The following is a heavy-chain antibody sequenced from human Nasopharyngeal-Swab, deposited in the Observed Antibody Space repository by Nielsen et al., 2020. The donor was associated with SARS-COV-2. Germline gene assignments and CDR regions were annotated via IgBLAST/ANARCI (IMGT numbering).Heavy chain of an antibody. D-gene: IGHD2-2*01. J-gene: IGHJ4*02. CDR2: INPSGGST. Sequence: ASVKVSCKASGYTFTSYYMHWVRQAPGQGLEWMGIINPSGGSTSYAQKFQGRVTMTRDTSTSTVYMELSSLRSEDTAVYYCASSFVVVPAAMVWYFDYWGQGTLVTVSS. V-gene: IGHV1-46*01. CDR1: GYTFTSYY. CDR3: ASSFVVVPAAMVWYFDY.